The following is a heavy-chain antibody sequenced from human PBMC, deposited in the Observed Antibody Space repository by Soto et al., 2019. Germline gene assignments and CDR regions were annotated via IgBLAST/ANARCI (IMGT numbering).Heavy chain of an antibody. CDR2: IRGRSKQFAT. Sequence: EVQLVESGGGLVQPGGSLKVSCAGLGFNFSDSALHWVRQPSGKGLEWIGRIRGRSKQFATSYATSVRGRFSLSRDVARNTAYLQMNSLRDDDTGVYFCTARGGDSLQDIWGQGTLVTVSS. CDR3: TARGGDSLQDI. V-gene: IGHV3-73*01. D-gene: IGHD4-17*01. J-gene: IGHJ4*02. CDR1: GFNFSDSA.